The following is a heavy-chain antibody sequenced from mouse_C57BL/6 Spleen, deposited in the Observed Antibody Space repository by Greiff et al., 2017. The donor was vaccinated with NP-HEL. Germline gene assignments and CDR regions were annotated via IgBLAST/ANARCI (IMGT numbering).Heavy chain of an antibody. CDR1: GYTFTSYW. CDR2: IDPSDSET. CDR3: ARGEGGLFDY. Sequence: QVHVKQPGAELVRPGSSVKLSCKASGYTFTSYWMHWVKQRPIQGLEWIGNIDPSDSETHYNQKFKDKATLTVDKSSSTAYMQLSSLTSEDSAVYYCARGEGGLFDYWGQGTTLTVSS. V-gene: IGHV1-52*01. J-gene: IGHJ2*01.